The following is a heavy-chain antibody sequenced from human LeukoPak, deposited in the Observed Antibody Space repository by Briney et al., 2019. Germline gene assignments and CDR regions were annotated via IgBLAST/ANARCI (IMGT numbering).Heavy chain of an antibody. CDR2: IYTSGST. J-gene: IGHJ4*02. CDR1: GGSISSYY. CDR3: ARWGLDGDYFDY. D-gene: IGHD3-10*01. Sequence: SETLSLTCTVSGGSISSYYWSWTRQPAGKGLEWIGRIYTSGSTNYNPSLKSRVTMSVDTSKNQFSLKLSSVTAADTAVYYCARWGLDGDYFDYWGQGTLVTVSS. V-gene: IGHV4-4*07.